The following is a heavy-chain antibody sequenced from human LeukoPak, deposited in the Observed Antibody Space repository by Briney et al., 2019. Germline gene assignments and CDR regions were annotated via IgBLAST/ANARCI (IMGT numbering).Heavy chain of an antibody. CDR3: ARVGDYGVLY. CDR1: GFTFSSYV. J-gene: IGHJ4*02. CDR2: ISSSGSTI. D-gene: IGHD4-17*01. V-gene: IGHV3-48*03. Sequence: GGSLRLSCAASGFTFSSYVMNWVRQAPGKGLEWVSYISSSGSTIYYADSVKGRFTISRDNAKNSLYLQMNSLRAEDTAVYYCARVGDYGVLYWGQGTLVTVSS.